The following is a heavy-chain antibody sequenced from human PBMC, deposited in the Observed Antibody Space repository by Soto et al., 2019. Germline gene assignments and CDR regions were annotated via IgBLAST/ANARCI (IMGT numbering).Heavy chain of an antibody. CDR3: ARSGLRFLEWLSYNWFDP. D-gene: IGHD3-3*01. V-gene: IGHV1-46*01. CDR2: INPSGGST. Sequence: QVQLVQSGAEVKKPGASVKVSCKASGYTFTSYYMHWVRQAPGQGLEWMGIINPSGGSTSYAQKFQGRVTTTRDTSTSTVYMELSSLRSEDTAVYYCARSGLRFLEWLSYNWFDPWGQGTLVTVSS. J-gene: IGHJ5*02. CDR1: GYTFTSYY.